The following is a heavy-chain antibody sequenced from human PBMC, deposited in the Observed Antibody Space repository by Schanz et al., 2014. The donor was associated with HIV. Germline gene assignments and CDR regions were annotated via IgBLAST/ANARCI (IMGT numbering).Heavy chain of an antibody. CDR3: ARFKGYRSGWPGSNWFDP. J-gene: IGHJ5*02. D-gene: IGHD6-19*01. Sequence: VQLVESGGGVVQPGRSLRLSCAVSGFTFSSYGMHWVRQAPGKGLEWVANINEDGSEKYYVDSVKGRFTISRDNAKNSLHLQMNSLRAEDTAVYYCARFKGYRSGWPGSNWFDPWGQGTLVTVSS. V-gene: IGHV3-7*01. CDR2: INEDGSEK. CDR1: GFTFSSYG.